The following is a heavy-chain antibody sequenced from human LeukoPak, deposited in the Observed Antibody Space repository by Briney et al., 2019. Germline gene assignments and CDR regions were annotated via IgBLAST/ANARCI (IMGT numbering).Heavy chain of an antibody. J-gene: IGHJ6*02. CDR1: GYTFTSYG. V-gene: IGHV1-18*01. CDR3: ARSTEGVYYGDYYYGMDV. Sequence: GASVKVSCKASGYTFTSYGISWVRQAPGQGLEWMGWISAYNGNTNYAQKLQGRVTMTTDTSTSTAYMELRSLRSDDTAVYYCARSTEGVYYGDYYYGMDVWGQGTTVTVSS. D-gene: IGHD4-17*01. CDR2: ISAYNGNT.